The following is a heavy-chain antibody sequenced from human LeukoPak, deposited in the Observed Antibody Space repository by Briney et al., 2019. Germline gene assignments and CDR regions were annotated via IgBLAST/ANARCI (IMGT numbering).Heavy chain of an antibody. D-gene: IGHD2-2*01. CDR3: DCSSATCYAAGDY. CDR2: IRADGSNT. CDR1: GLTFRNLA. V-gene: IGHV3-30*02. J-gene: IGHJ4*02. Sequence: PGGSLRLSCAVSGLTFRNLAMHLVRQAPGKGLEGVAFIRADGSNTKYADSVKGRFTISRDNTKNTLYVQMNSLRPEDTATYYCDCSSATCYAAGDYWGQGTLVTVSS.